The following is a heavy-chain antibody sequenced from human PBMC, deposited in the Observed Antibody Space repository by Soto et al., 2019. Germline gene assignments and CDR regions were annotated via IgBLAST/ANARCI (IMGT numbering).Heavy chain of an antibody. D-gene: IGHD3-10*01. J-gene: IGHJ4*02. CDR3: ASYYGSGSYYPIDY. CDR2: ISGSGGST. Sequence: GGSLRLSWAASGFTCSTYTMSWVRQAPGKGLEWVSTISGSGGSTYYADSVKGRFTISRDNSKNTLYLQMNSLRAEDTAVYYCASYYGSGSYYPIDYWGQGTLVTVSS. V-gene: IGHV3-23*01. CDR1: GFTCSTYT.